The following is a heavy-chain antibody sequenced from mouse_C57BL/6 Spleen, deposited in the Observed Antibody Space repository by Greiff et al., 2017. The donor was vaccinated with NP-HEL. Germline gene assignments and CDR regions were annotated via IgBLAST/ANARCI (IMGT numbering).Heavy chain of an antibody. CDR2: INPSTGGT. D-gene: IGHD2-1*01. CDR3: ARRGNYVAY. CDR1: GYSFTGYY. J-gene: IGHJ3*01. Sequence: VQLQQSGPELVKPGASVKISCKASGYSFTGYYMNWVKQSPEKSLEWIGEINPSTGGTTYNQKFKAKATLTVDKSSSTAYMQLKSLTSEDSAVYYCARRGNYVAYWGQGTLVTVSA. V-gene: IGHV1-42*01.